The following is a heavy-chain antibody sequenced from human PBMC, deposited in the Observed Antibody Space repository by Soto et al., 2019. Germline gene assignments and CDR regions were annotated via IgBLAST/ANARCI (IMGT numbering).Heavy chain of an antibody. V-gene: IGHV1-18*04. Sequence: QVQLVQSGGEEKKPGASVKVSCKASGYDFIGHGISWVRQARGQGLEWMGWINSYNGDTKYARKYQDRITLTKDKSTRPAYRELTSLRSADTAVYYCARDQRLKLPAVVGDKFDSWGQGTLVTVSS. D-gene: IGHD6-25*01. CDR2: INSYNGDT. CDR1: GYDFIGHG. J-gene: IGHJ5*01. CDR3: ARDQRLKLPAVVGDKFDS.